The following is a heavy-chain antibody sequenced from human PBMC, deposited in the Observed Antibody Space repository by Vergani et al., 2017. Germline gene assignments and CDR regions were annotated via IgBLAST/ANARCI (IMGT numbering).Heavy chain of an antibody. Sequence: VHLVESGGGVVQPGRSLRLSCAASGFTFNHYAMNWVRQAPGKGLEWVSGISGSGGSTYYAGSVKGRFTISRDSSKNTLYLQMNSLSAGDTAVYYCATPQTVTTGGMEVWGQGTTVIVSS. CDR2: ISGSGGST. CDR1: GFTFNHYA. CDR3: ATPQTVTTGGMEV. V-gene: IGHV3-23*04. D-gene: IGHD4-17*01. J-gene: IGHJ6*02.